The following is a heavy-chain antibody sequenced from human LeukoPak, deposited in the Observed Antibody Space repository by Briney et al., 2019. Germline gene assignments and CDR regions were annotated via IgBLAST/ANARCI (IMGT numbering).Heavy chain of an antibody. CDR1: GFTFSSYG. CDR2: ISGSGGST. D-gene: IGHD3-10*01. CDR3: AKDTGQYYYGSGSFH. V-gene: IGHV3-23*01. J-gene: IGHJ4*02. Sequence: GGTLRLSCAASGFTFSSYGMSWVRQAPGKGLEWVSAISGSGGSTYYADSVKGRFTISRDNSKNTLYLQMNSLRAEDTAVYYCAKDTGQYYYGSGSFHWGQGTLVTVSS.